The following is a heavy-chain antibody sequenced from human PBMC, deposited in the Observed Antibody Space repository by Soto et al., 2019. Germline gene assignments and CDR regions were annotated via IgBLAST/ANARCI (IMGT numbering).Heavy chain of an antibody. V-gene: IGHV1-8*01. D-gene: IGHD3-22*01. CDR3: ARSHYDSSGYYPAR. CDR2: MNPNSGNT. CDR1: GYTFTSYD. Sequence: QVQLVQSGAEVKKPGASVKVSCKASGYTFTSYDINWVRQATGQGLEWMGWMNPNSGNTGYAQKFQGRVTMTRNTSMSTAYMELSSLRSEDTAVYYCARSHYDSSGYYPARWGQGTLVTVSS. J-gene: IGHJ4*02.